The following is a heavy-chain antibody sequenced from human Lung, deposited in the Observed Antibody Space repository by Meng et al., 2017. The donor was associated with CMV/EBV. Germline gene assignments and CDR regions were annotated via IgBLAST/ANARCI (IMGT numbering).Heavy chain of an antibody. CDR1: GFTFSGSA. J-gene: IGHJ6*02. V-gene: IGHV3-73*01. Sequence: GESLKISCAASGFTFSGSAMHWVRQASGKGLEWVGRIRSKANSYATAYAASVKGRFTISRDDSKNTEYLQMNSLKTEDTDVYYCTSWPDYKDYYYYGMDVWGQGTTVTVSS. CDR2: IRSKANSYAT. CDR3: TSWPDYKDYYYYGMDV. D-gene: IGHD4-11*01.